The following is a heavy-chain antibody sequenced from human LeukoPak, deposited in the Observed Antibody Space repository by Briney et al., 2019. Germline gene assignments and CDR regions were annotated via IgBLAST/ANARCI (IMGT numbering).Heavy chain of an antibody. J-gene: IGHJ6*02. D-gene: IGHD6-13*01. CDR3: TKGGDFTNSWYYYGIGV. CDR2: VSGVFVAT. Sequence: VGCPRLSSAASGFTLDMYATSSGCPAPGEGVERVACVSGVFVATYYPDSVRGRFTISRDNPKKTVPLQLNGLRAEDTAVYYFTKGGDFTNSWYYYGIGVLAKGPRSSCP. CDR1: GFTLDMYA. V-gene: IGHV3-23*01.